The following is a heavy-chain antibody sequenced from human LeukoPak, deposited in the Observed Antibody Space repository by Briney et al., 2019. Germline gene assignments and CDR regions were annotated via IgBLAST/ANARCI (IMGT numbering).Heavy chain of an antibody. V-gene: IGHV3-74*01. D-gene: IGHD5-24*01. CDR2: IDNDGSST. J-gene: IGHJ3*02. CDR3: VRVRRDGSPGAFDI. Sequence: GGSLRLSCAASGFTFSIYWMQWVRQVPGKGLVWVSRIDNDGSSTSYADSVKGRFTISRDNAKNTLYLQMNSLRAEDTAGYYCVRVRRDGSPGAFDIWAKGQWSPSLQ. CDR1: GFTFSIYW.